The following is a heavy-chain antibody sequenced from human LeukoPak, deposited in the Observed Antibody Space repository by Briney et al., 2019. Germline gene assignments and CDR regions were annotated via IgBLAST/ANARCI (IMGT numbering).Heavy chain of an antibody. Sequence: ASVKVSCKASGYTFTGYYMHWVRQAPGQGLEWMGRINPNSGGTNYAQKFQGRVTMTRDTSISTAYMELSRLRSDDTAVYYCARVLRSGYSPDSTSYGMDVWGQGTTVTVSS. CDR3: ARVLRSGYSPDSTSYGMDV. D-gene: IGHD3-3*01. J-gene: IGHJ6*02. CDR2: INPNSGGT. V-gene: IGHV1-2*06. CDR1: GYTFTGYY.